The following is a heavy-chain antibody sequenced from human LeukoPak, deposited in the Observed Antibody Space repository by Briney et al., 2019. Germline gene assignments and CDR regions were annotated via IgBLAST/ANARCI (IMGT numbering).Heavy chain of an antibody. CDR2: IYSAGST. CDR1: GFTVSSNY. D-gene: IGHD4-23*01. V-gene: IGHV3-53*01. CDR3: ARTAVETEMDYFDY. J-gene: IGHJ4*02. Sequence: GSLRLSCAASGFTVSSNYMSWVRQAPGKDLEWVSIIYSAGSTYYADSVQGRFTISRDNSKNTLYLQINSLRAEDTALYYCARTAVETEMDYFDYWGQGTLVTVSS.